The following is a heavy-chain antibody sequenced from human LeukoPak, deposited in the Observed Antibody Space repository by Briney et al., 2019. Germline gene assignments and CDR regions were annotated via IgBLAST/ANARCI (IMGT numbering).Heavy chain of an antibody. CDR2: IWYGGSHE. D-gene: IGHD3-16*01. CDR1: GFTFSGYG. CDR3: ARSDYVSGTFMDV. V-gene: IGHV3-33*01. J-gene: IGHJ6*03. Sequence: GGSLRISCAASGFTFSGYGIHWVRQAPGKGLEWVAVIWYGGSHEYHAESVKGRLTISRDTSKNTLYRQMSSLSAEDTAVYYCARSDYVSGTFMDVWGKGTTVTVSS.